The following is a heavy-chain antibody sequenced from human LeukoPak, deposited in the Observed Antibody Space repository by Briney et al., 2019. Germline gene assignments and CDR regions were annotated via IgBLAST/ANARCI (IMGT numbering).Heavy chain of an antibody. CDR3: ARGKQDFDN. D-gene: IGHD6-13*01. V-gene: IGHV3-74*01. CDR1: GFTFSSYW. CDR2: TNGDGSST. Sequence: GGSLRLSCAASGFTFSSYWMHWVRQAPGKGLVWVSRTNGDGSSTTYADSVKGRLTISRDNAKNTLYLQTNSLRAEDTAVYYCARGKQDFDNWGQGTAVTVSS. J-gene: IGHJ4*02.